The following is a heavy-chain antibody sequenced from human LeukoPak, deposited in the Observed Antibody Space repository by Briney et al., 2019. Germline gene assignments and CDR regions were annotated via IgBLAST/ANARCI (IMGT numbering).Heavy chain of an antibody. CDR2: IYYSGST. CDR1: GGSIRSSSYY. J-gene: IGHJ4*02. V-gene: IGHV4-39*01. CDR3: ASNWGGDEYYFDY. Sequence: SETLSLTCTVSGGSIRSSSYYWGWIRQPPGKGLEWIASIYYSGSTYYNPSLKSRVTISVDTSKNQFSLRLSSVTAADMAVYYCASNWGGDEYYFDYWGQGSLVTVSS. D-gene: IGHD7-27*01.